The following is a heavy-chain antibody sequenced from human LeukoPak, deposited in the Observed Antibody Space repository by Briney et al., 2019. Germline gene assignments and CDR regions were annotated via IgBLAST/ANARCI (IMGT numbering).Heavy chain of an antibody. V-gene: IGHV1-18*01. J-gene: IGHJ4*02. CDR2: ISAYTGNT. CDR1: GYTFSSYA. CDR3: ARGKKDYYDYDY. D-gene: IGHD3-22*01. Sequence: GASVKVSCKASGYTFSSYAMSWVRQAPGQGLEWMGWISAYTGNTNYTQNLQGRVTMTTDTSTNTAYMELRSMRSDDTAVYYCARGKKDYYDYDYWGQGTLVTVSS.